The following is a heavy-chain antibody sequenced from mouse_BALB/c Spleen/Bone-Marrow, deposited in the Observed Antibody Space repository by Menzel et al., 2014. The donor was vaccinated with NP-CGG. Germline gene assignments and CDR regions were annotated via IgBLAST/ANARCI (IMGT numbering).Heavy chain of an antibody. J-gene: IGHJ1*01. Sequence: DLVKPGASVKLSCKASGYTFTSHWINWIKQRPGQGLEWIGRIAPGSGSTYYNEMFKGKATLTVDTSSSTAYIQLSSLSSEDSAVYFCARSRDGYFDVWGAGTTVTVSS. CDR2: IAPGSGST. CDR1: GYTFTSHW. V-gene: IGHV1S41*01. CDR3: ARSRDGYFDV.